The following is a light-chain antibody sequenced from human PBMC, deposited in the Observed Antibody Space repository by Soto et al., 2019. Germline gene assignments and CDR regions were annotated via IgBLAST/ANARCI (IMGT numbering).Light chain of an antibody. CDR1: RSNIGAGYD. Sequence: QAVVTQPPSVSGAPGQRVNISCSGTRSNIGAGYDVHWYRQLPGTAPKLLIYVNNIRPSGVPDRFSGSKSGTSASLAITGLQADDEADYYCQSYDSSLTTWVFGGGTQLTVL. CDR2: VNN. CDR3: QSYDSSLTTWV. V-gene: IGLV1-40*01. J-gene: IGLJ3*02.